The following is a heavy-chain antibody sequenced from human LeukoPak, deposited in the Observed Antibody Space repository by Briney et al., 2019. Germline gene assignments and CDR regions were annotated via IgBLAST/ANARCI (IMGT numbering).Heavy chain of an antibody. D-gene: IGHD3-10*01. CDR1: GFTVSSNY. Sequence: PGGSLRLSCAASGFTVSSNYMSWVCQAPGKGLEWVSIIYGADSTYYADSVKGRFTISRDNSKNTLYLQMNSLSAEDTAVYYCARSGFGVLYYHGMDVWGQGTTVTVSS. CDR3: ARSGFGVLYYHGMDV. J-gene: IGHJ6*02. V-gene: IGHV3-66*01. CDR2: IYGADST.